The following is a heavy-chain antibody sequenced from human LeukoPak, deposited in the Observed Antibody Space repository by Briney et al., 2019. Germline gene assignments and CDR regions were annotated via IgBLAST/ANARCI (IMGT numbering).Heavy chain of an antibody. CDR3: ARDTGGSPYGDFHY. CDR2: ISAYNGNT. J-gene: IGHJ4*02. Sequence: ASVKVSCKAFGYTFSSYGVSWVRQAPGQGLEWMGWISAYNGNTNYAQKFQGRVTLTTDISASTAYMEVGSLRSDDTAVYYCARDTGGSPYGDFHYWGQGTLVTVSS. CDR1: GYTFSSYG. D-gene: IGHD4/OR15-4a*01. V-gene: IGHV1-18*01.